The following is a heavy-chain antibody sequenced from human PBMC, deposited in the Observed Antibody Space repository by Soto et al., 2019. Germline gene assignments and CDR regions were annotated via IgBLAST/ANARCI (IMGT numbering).Heavy chain of an antibody. Sequence: SETLSLTCSVSGDSITSYYWTWIRQPPGKGLEWIGYIYYRGSTNYNPSLKSRVTISIDTSKNQFSLNLSSVTASDAAVYYCGKLFSGGYGVGYGMDVWGQGTTVTVSS. D-gene: IGHD6-19*01. J-gene: IGHJ6*02. CDR1: GDSITSYY. V-gene: IGHV4-59*01. CDR2: IYYRGST. CDR3: GKLFSGGYGVGYGMDV.